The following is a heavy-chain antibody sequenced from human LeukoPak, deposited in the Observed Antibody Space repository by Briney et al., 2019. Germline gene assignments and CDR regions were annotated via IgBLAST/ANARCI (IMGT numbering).Heavy chain of an antibody. D-gene: IGHD3-10*01. CDR1: GGSISSGGYS. CDR2: IYHSGST. J-gene: IGHJ4*02. CDR3: AREDYYGSGDY. V-gene: IGHV4-30-2*01. Sequence: SQTLSLTCAVSGGSISSGGYSWSWIRQPPGKGLEWIGYIYHSGSTYYNPSLKSRVTISVDRSKNQFSLKLGSVTAADTAVYYCAREDYYGSGDYWGQGTLVTVSS.